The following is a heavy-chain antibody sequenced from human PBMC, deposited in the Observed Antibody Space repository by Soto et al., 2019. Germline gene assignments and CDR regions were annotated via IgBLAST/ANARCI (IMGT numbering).Heavy chain of an antibody. Sequence: PSETLSLTCTVSGGSIISYYWSWIRQPPGKGLEWIGYIYYSGSTNYNPSLKSRVTISVDTSKNQFSLKLSSVTAADTAVYYCARVGSYYGSGSYYSGPYYYYYGMDVWGQGTTVT. CDR3: ARVGSYYGSGSYYSGPYYYYYGMDV. V-gene: IGHV4-59*01. CDR1: GGSIISYY. CDR2: IYYSGST. D-gene: IGHD3-10*01. J-gene: IGHJ6*02.